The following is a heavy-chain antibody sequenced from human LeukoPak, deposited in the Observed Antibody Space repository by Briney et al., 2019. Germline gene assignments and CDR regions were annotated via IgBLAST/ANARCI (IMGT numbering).Heavy chain of an antibody. CDR2: IRYDGSNK. V-gene: IGHV3-30*02. Sequence: PGGSLRLSCAASGFTFSSYGMHWVRHAPGKGLEWVAFIRYDGSNKYYADSVKGRFTISRDNSKNTLYLQMNSLRAEDTAVYYCAKGGYSGSYYPLGYWGQGTLVTVSS. D-gene: IGHD1-26*01. CDR3: AKGGYSGSYYPLGY. CDR1: GFTFSSYG. J-gene: IGHJ4*02.